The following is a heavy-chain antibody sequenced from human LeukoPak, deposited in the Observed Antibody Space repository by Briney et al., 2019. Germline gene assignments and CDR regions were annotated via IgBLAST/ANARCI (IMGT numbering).Heavy chain of an antibody. J-gene: IGHJ4*02. V-gene: IGHV4-39*01. CDR3: AREDSNDYGDYLSFDY. Sequence: SETLSLTCTVSGGSISSSSYYWGWIRQPPGKGLEWIGSIYYSGSTYYNPSLKSRVTMSVDASKNQFSLKLTSVTAADTAVYYCAREDSNDYGDYLSFDYWGQGTLVTVSS. CDR2: IYYSGST. D-gene: IGHD4-17*01. CDR1: GGSISSSSYY.